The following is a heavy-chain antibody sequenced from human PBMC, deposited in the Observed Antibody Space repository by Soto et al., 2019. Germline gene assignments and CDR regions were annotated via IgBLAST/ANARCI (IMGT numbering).Heavy chain of an antibody. D-gene: IGHD2-15*01. Sequence: QVQLVQSGAEVKKPGASVKVSCKASGYTFTSYDINWVRQATGQGLERMGWMNPNSGNTGYAQKFPGKVNMTKNTSIRTAYMELSSLRSEDTAVYYCARGLEGTLLLQNLGHYCYYMDVWGKETTVTVSS. V-gene: IGHV1-8*01. J-gene: IGHJ6*03. CDR3: ARGLEGTLLLQNLGHYCYYMDV. CDR1: GYTFTSYD. CDR2: MNPNSGNT.